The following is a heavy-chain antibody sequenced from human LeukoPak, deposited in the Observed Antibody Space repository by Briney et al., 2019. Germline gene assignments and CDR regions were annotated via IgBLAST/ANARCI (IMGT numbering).Heavy chain of an antibody. V-gene: IGHV3-33*01. Sequence: GRSLRLSCAASGFTFSSYCMHWVRQAPGKGLEWVAVIWYDGSHKYYADSVKGRSTISRDNSKNTLYLQMNSLRAEDTAVYYCARFVSLYGLSGVFDPWGQGTLVTVSS. CDR2: IWYDGSHK. CDR1: GFTFSSYC. J-gene: IGHJ5*02. CDR3: ARFVSLYGLSGVFDP. D-gene: IGHD4-17*01.